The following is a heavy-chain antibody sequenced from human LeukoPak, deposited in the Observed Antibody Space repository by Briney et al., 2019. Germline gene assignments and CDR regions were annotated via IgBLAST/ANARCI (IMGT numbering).Heavy chain of an antibody. V-gene: IGHV4-39*01. CDR1: GGSISSSSYY. CDR3: ARRTTGTYADAFDI. Sequence: PSETLSLTCTVSGGSISSSSYYWGWIRQPPGKGLEWIGSIYYSGSTYYNPSLKSRVTISVDTSKNQFSLKVSSVTAADTAVYYCARRTTGTYADAFDIWGQGTMVTVSS. J-gene: IGHJ3*02. CDR2: IYYSGST. D-gene: IGHD1-1*01.